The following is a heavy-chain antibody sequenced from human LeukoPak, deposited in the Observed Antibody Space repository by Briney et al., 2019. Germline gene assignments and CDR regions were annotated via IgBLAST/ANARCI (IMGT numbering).Heavy chain of an antibody. CDR1: GDSMSSNY. CDR3: ARGPGGGSYSDAFDT. J-gene: IGHJ3*02. Sequence: SETLSLTCTVSGDSMSSNYWSWIRQPPGKGLEWVAYIFHSGSTSYNPSLKSRVAISMNTSRNQFSLKLTSVTAADTAVYYCARGPGGGSYSDAFDTWGQGTMVTVSS. V-gene: IGHV4-59*01. D-gene: IGHD1-26*01. CDR2: IFHSGST.